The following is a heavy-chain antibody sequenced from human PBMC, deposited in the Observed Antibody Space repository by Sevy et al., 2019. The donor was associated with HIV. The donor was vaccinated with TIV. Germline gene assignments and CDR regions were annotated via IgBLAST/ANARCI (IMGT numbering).Heavy chain of an antibody. CDR2: TGGRGGAT. D-gene: IGHD2-15*01. CDR1: GFPFSSYA. J-gene: IGHJ3*01. Sequence: GGSLRLSCAASGFPFSSYAMNWVRQGPGKGLEWVSATGGRGGATYYADSVKGRFTISRENSKNTLYLQMDSLRAEDTAVYYCAKDVVAVVGDAFDVWGQGTMVTVSS. V-gene: IGHV3-23*01. CDR3: AKDVVAVVGDAFDV.